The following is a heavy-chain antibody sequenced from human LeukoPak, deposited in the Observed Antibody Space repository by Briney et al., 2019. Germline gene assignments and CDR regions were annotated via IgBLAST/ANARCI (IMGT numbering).Heavy chain of an antibody. CDR3: ARYVVYGSGKYYFDY. V-gene: IGHV4-39*01. CDR1: GGSISNSNYY. Sequence: SETLSLTCTVSGGSISNSNYYWSWIRQPPGKELEWIASINYGGTTYYNPSLKSRVTISVDTSKNQFSLRLSSVTAADTAVYLCARYVVYGSGKYYFDYWGQGSLVTVSS. J-gene: IGHJ4*02. CDR2: INYGGTT. D-gene: IGHD3-10*01.